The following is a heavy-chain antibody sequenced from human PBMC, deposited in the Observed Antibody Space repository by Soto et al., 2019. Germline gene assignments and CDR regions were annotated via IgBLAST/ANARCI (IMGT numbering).Heavy chain of an antibody. V-gene: IGHV4-4*07. CDR3: GRESGETWDYEAS. Sequence: QVQLQESGPGLVRPSETLSLTCTVSGGSISSYRWSWIRQPAGKGLEWIGRLNTYGNTHYNPSLKSRVTVSVDTSRNQCFLTLRSVTAADSAVYHCGRESGETWDYEASWGQGTPVTVSS. J-gene: IGHJ5*02. CDR1: GGSISSYR. D-gene: IGHD1-7*01. CDR2: LNTYGNT.